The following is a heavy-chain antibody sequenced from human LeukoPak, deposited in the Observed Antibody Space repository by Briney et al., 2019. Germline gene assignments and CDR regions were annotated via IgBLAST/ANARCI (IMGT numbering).Heavy chain of an antibody. Sequence: ASVKVSCKASGYTFTCYGISWVRQAPGQGLEWMGWISAYNGNTNNAQKLQGRVTMTTDTSTSTAYMELRSLRTDDTAVYYCARGCHCSSTSCYISSPLCYMDVWGKGTTVTVSS. CDR1: GYTFTCYG. CDR2: ISAYNGNT. D-gene: IGHD2-2*02. CDR3: ARGCHCSSTSCYISSPLCYMDV. J-gene: IGHJ6*03. V-gene: IGHV1-18*01.